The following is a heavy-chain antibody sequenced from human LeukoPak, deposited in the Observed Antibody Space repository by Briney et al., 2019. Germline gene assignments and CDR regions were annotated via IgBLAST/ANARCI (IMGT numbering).Heavy chain of an antibody. CDR2: IHPNSGGI. CDR3: ARDLEAAAALDY. Sequence: ASVKVSCKASGYTFTGHYMHWVRQAPGQGLEWMGWIHPNSGGINYAQNFQGRVSMTRDTPISTAYMELSRLRSDDTAVYYCARDLEAAAALDYWGQGTLVTVSS. V-gene: IGHV1-2*02. CDR1: GYTFTGHY. J-gene: IGHJ4*02. D-gene: IGHD6-13*01.